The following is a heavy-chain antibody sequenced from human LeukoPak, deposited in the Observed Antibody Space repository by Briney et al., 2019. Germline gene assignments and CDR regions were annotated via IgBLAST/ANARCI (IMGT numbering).Heavy chain of an antibody. J-gene: IGHJ5*02. CDR3: ASCLRVPGDPLRWFDP. V-gene: IGHV1-69-2*01. CDR2: VDPEDGET. Sequence: ASVKVSCMVSGYTFTDYYMHWVQPAPGKGLEWMGLVDPEDGETIYAEKFQGRVTITADTSTDTAYMELSSLRSEDTAVYYCASCLRVPGDPLRWFDPWGQGTLVTVSS. CDR1: GYTFTDYY. D-gene: IGHD7-27*01.